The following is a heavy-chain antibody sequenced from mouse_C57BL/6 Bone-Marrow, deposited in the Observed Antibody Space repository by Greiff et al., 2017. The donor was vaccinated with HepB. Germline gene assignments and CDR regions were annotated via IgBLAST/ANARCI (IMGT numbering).Heavy chain of an antibody. Sequence: QVTLKECGPGILQPSQTLSLTCSFSGFSLSTFGMGVGWIRQPSGKGLEWLAHIWWDDDKYYNPALKSRLTISKDTSKNQVFLKIANVDTADTATYYSARIARAQASPLFAYWGQGTLVTVSA. J-gene: IGHJ3*01. V-gene: IGHV8-8*01. CDR1: GFSLSTFGMG. CDR3: ARIARAQASPLFAY. D-gene: IGHD3-1*01. CDR2: IWWDDDK.